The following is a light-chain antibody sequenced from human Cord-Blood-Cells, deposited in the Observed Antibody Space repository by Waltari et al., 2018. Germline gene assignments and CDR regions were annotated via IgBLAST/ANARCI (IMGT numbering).Light chain of an antibody. Sequence: DIVMQQSPATLSVPPGERATLTCRASQSVSSNLAWYQQKPGKAPRLLIYGASTRATGIPARFSGSGSGTEFTLTISSLQSEDFAVYYCQQYNNWPRTFGQGTKVEIK. CDR1: QSVSSN. CDR3: QQYNNWPRT. CDR2: GAS. V-gene: IGKV3-15*01. J-gene: IGKJ1*01.